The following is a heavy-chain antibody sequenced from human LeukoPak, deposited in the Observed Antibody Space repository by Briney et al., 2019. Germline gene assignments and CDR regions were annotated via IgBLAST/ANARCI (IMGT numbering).Heavy chain of an antibody. V-gene: IGHV4-34*01. CDR1: GGSFSGYY. Sequence: PSETLSLTCAVYGGSFSGYYWSWIRQPPGKGLEWIGEINHSGSTNYNPSLKSRVTISVDTSKNQFSLKLSSVTAADTAVYYCARVGGVVTNFDYWGQGTLVTVSS. CDR3: ARVGGVVTNFDY. CDR2: INHSGST. J-gene: IGHJ4*02. D-gene: IGHD3-3*01.